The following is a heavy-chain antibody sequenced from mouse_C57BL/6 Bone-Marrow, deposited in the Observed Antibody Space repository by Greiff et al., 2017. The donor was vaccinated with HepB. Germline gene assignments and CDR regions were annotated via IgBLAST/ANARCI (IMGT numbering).Heavy chain of an antibody. V-gene: IGHV1-59*01. CDR2: IDPSDSYT. CDR1: GYTFTSYW. D-gene: IGHD2-4*01. J-gene: IGHJ2*01. Sequence: QVQLQQPGAELVRPGTSVKLSCKASGYTFTSYWMHWVKQRPGQGLEWIGVIDPSDSYTNYNQKFKGKATLTVDTSSSTAYMQLSSLTSEDSAVYYCARSAYDYDYWGQGTTLTVSS. CDR3: ARSAYDYDY.